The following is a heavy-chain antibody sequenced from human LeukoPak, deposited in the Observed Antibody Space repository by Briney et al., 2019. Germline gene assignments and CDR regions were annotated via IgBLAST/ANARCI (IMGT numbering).Heavy chain of an antibody. CDR3: ARWEGLAYYFDY. J-gene: IGHJ4*02. D-gene: IGHD1-26*01. CDR1: GFTFSSYA. CDR2: ISYDGSNK. Sequence: PGKSLRLSCAASGFTFSSYAMHWVRQAPGKGLEWVAVISYDGSNKYYADSVKGRFTISRDNSKNTLYLQMNSLRAEDTAVYYCARWEGLAYYFDYWGQGTLVTVSS. V-gene: IGHV3-30-3*01.